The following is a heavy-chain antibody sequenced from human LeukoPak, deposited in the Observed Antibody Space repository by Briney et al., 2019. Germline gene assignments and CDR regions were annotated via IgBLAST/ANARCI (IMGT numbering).Heavy chain of an antibody. J-gene: IGHJ4*02. D-gene: IGHD2-15*01. V-gene: IGHV3-49*03. CDR3: ARGRYCSGGSCYGAR. CDR2: IRSKAYGGTT. Sequence: GGSLRLSCTASGFSFGDYAMSWFRQAPGKGLEWVGFIRSKAYGGTTEYAASVKGRFTISRDDSKSIAYLQMNSLRTEDTAVYYCARGRYCSGGSCYGARWGQGARVTVSS. CDR1: GFSFGDYA.